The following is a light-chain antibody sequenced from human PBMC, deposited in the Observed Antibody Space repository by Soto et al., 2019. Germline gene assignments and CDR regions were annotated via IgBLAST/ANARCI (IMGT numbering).Light chain of an antibody. CDR2: GAS. Sequence: EIALTQSPGTLSLSPGERATLSCRASQSVSSSYLAWYQQKPGQAPRLLIYGASSRATGIPDRFRGSGSGTDFTLTISRLEPEDFAVYYCQQYGSSPLLTFGGGTKVEIK. J-gene: IGKJ4*01. CDR1: QSVSSSY. V-gene: IGKV3-20*01. CDR3: QQYGSSPLLT.